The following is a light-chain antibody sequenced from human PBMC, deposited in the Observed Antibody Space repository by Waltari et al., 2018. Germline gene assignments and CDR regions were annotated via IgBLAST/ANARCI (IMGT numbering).Light chain of an antibody. CDR2: YND. CDR3: QVWDSVTDHLV. Sequence: YVLTQPPSVSVAPGQPARLIGEGDWIGRKNVHWYRQKAGQAPVWVVYYNDVRPSGVPERFSAANSGDTATLTIGRAEAGDEADYYCQVWDSVTDHLVFGGGTKVTVL. CDR1: WIGRKN. V-gene: IGLV3-21*02. J-gene: IGLJ2*01.